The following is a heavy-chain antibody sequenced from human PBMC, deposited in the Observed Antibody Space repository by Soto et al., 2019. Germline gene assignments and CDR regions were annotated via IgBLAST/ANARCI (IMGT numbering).Heavy chain of an antibody. D-gene: IGHD3-22*01. CDR1: GFTFSSYG. V-gene: IGHV3-33*01. Sequence: QVQLVESGGGVVQPGRSLRLSCAASGFTFSSYGMHWVRQAPGKGLEWVAVIWYDGSNKYYADSVKGRFTISRDNSKNPLDLQMNSLRAEDTAVYYCARDSGYYYDSSGYPLIDYWGQGTLVTVSS. CDR3: ARDSGYYYDSSGYPLIDY. J-gene: IGHJ4*02. CDR2: IWYDGSNK.